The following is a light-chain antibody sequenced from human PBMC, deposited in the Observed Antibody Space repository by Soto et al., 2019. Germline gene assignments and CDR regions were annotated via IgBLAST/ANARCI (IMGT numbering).Light chain of an antibody. CDR2: GAS. V-gene: IGKV3-15*01. CDR3: QQYNNWPCS. Sequence: EIVMTQSPATLSVSPGERATRSCRASQSVSSNLAWYQQKPGQAPRLLIYGASTRATGIPARFSGSGSGTEFTLTISSLQSEDFAVYYCQQYNNWPCSFGQGTKVEIK. J-gene: IGKJ1*01. CDR1: QSVSSN.